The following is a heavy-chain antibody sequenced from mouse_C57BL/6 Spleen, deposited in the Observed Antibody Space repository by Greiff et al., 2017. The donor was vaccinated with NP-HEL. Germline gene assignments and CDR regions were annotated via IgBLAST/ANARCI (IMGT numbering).Heavy chain of an antibody. CDR3: AGKENYGGSSYYFDY. V-gene: IGHV1-69*01. D-gene: IGHD1-1*01. Sequence: VQLQQPGAELVMPGASVKLSCKASGYTFTSYWMHWVKQRPGQGLEWIGEIDPSDSYTNYNQKFKGKSTLTVDKSSSTAYMQLSSLTSEDSAVYYCAGKENYGGSSYYFDYWGQGTTLTVSS. J-gene: IGHJ2*01. CDR2: IDPSDSYT. CDR1: GYTFTSYW.